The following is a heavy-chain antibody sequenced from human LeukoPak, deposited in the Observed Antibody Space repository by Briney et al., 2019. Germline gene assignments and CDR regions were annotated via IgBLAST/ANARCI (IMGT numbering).Heavy chain of an antibody. CDR3: VFDSSGYLSRSLPPYFDY. D-gene: IGHD3-22*01. J-gene: IGHJ4*02. Sequence: ASVKVSCKASGGTFSRYAICWVRQAPGQGLEWMGWIIPIFGTANYAQKFQGRVTLTTDESTSTAYMELTTLRSEDTAVYYCVFDSSGYLSRSLPPYFDYWGQGTLVTVSS. CDR2: IIPIFGTA. CDR1: GGTFSRYA. V-gene: IGHV1-69*05.